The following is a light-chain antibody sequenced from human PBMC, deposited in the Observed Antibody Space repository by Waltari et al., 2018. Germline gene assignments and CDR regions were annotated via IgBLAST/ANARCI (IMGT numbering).Light chain of an antibody. Sequence: SYELTQPPSVSVSPGQTARNTCSGDALPNQDAYWYQQKAGQAPVVVIYKDNERPSGIPERFSGSSSGTTVTLTISGVQAEDEADYYCQSSDSSGSYPFVVFGGGTKLTVL. CDR1: ALPNQD. CDR2: KDN. V-gene: IGLV3-25*03. J-gene: IGLJ2*01. CDR3: QSSDSSGSYPFVV.